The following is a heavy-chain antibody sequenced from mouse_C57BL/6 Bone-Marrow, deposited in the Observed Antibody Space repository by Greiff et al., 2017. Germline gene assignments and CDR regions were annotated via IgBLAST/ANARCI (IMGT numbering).Heavy chain of an antibody. J-gene: IGHJ3*01. CDR1: GYTFTDYY. Sequence: EVQLQQSGPELVKPGASVKISCKASGYTFTDYYMNWVKQSHGKSLEWIGDINPNNGGTSYNQKFKGKATLTVDKSSSTAYIELRSLTSEDSAVYYCARSPYYDYDKGFAYWGQGTLVTVSA. CDR2: INPNNGGT. V-gene: IGHV1-26*01. D-gene: IGHD2-4*01. CDR3: ARSPYYDYDKGFAY.